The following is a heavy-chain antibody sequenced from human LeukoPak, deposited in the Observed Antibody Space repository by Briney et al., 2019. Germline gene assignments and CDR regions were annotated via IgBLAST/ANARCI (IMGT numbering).Heavy chain of an antibody. J-gene: IGHJ4*02. D-gene: IGHD6-19*01. Sequence: ASVKVSCKASGGTFSSYAISWVRQAPGQGLEWMGRIIPILGIANYAQKFQGRVTITADKSTSTAYMELSSLRSEDTAVYYCARSVGIAVTTFGYWGQGTLVTVSS. CDR3: ARSVGIAVTTFGY. V-gene: IGHV1-69*04. CDR1: GGTFSSYA. CDR2: IIPILGIA.